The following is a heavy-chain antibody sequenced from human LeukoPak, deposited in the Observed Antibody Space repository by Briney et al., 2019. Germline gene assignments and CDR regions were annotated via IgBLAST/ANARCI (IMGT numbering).Heavy chain of an antibody. V-gene: IGHV3-21*04. D-gene: IGHD6-6*01. CDR3: AKDSSSALSYYYYGMDV. CDR2: ISSSSSYI. Sequence: GGSLRLSCAASGFTFSSYSMNWVRQAPGKGLEWVSSISSSSSYIYYADSVKGRFTISRDNSKNTLYLQMNSLRAEDTAVYYCAKDSSSALSYYYYGMDVWGQGTTVTVSS. J-gene: IGHJ6*02. CDR1: GFTFSSYS.